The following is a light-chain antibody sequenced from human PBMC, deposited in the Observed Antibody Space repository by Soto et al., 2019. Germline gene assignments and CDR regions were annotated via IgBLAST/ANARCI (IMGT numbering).Light chain of an antibody. CDR1: SSDVGSYKY. Sequence: QSVLTQPPSASGSPGPSVTISCTGTSSDVGSYKYVAWYQQRPGKVPKLMIYEVTKRPSGVPDRFSGSKSGNTASLTVSGLQAEDEADYYCCSYGDNNYFVFGTGTKLTVL. CDR2: EVT. V-gene: IGLV2-8*01. J-gene: IGLJ1*01. CDR3: CSYGDNNYFV.